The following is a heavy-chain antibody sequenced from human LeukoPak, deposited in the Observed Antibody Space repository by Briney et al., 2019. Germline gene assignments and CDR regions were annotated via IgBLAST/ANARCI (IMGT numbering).Heavy chain of an antibody. CDR2: INWNGAST. CDR1: GITFSSYG. J-gene: IGHJ4*02. Sequence: GGSLRLSCAASGITFSSYGMSWVRQVPGKGLEWVSGINWNGASTGYVDSAKGRFTISRDNAKNSLYLQMNSLRAEDTALYYCARGSVYSSGWFFDYWGQGTLVTVSS. V-gene: IGHV3-20*04. D-gene: IGHD6-19*01. CDR3: ARGSVYSSGWFFDY.